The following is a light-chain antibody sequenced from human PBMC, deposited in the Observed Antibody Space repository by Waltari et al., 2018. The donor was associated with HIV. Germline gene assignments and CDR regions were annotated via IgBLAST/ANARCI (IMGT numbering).Light chain of an antibody. Sequence: QSALPQPASVSGSPGQSTTLSCTGPSSDVGGYNYVSWYQQHPGKAPKLMIYEVSNRPSGVSNRFSGSKSGNTASLTISGLQAEDEADYYCSSYTSSSTYVFGTGTKVTVL. CDR1: SSDVGGYNY. CDR2: EVS. V-gene: IGLV2-14*01. J-gene: IGLJ1*01. CDR3: SSYTSSSTYV.